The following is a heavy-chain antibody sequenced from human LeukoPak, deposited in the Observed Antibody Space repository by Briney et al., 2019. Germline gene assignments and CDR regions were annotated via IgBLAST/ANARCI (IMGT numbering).Heavy chain of an antibody. V-gene: IGHV4-38-2*02. J-gene: IGHJ3*02. Sequence: SETLSLTCAVSDYSISSDYFWGWIRQPPGKGLEWIGNIYHSGSTYYTPSLKSRVTISVDTSKNQFSLNLSSVTAAATAVYYCARDYRGIRRAGHGFDIWGQGTMVTVSS. D-gene: IGHD3-10*01. CDR3: ARDYRGIRRAGHGFDI. CDR1: DYSISSDYF. CDR2: IYHSGST.